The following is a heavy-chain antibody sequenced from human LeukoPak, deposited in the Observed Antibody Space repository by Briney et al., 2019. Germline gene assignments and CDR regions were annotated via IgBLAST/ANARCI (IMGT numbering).Heavy chain of an antibody. V-gene: IGHV3-7*01. J-gene: IGHJ3*02. CDR2: IKEEGSDK. D-gene: IGHD2-2*01. Sequence: SLRLSCAVSGLSLSVYWMNSARHTPGGGLECVPKIKEEGSDKPKVDSGQVRLTVDRDHAKNSLYIQKSSWRGEDTALNFCRRAPGTSLLTGRWSALFDIWGQGTMVTVSS. CDR3: RRAPGTSLLTGRWSALFDI. CDR1: GLSLSVYW.